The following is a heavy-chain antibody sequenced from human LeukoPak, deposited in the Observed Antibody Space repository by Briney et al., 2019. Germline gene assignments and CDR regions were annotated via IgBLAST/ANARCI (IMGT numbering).Heavy chain of an antibody. Sequence: GGSLRLSCAASGFIFSSYGFYWVRQAPGKGLEWVSGISGSGDSDSTYYADSVKGRFTISRDNSRNTLYLQMSSLRAEDTAVYYCAKADSSGWYESNWFDPWGQGTLVTVSS. D-gene: IGHD6-19*01. J-gene: IGHJ5*02. CDR1: GFIFSSYG. CDR3: AKADSSGWYESNWFDP. V-gene: IGHV3-23*01. CDR2: ISGSGDSDST.